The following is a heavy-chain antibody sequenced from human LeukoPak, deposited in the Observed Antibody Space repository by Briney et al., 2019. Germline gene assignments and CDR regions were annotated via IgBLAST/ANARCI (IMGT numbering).Heavy chain of an antibody. V-gene: IGHV3-43D*03. CDR3: AKDRRRNHAFDI. J-gene: IGHJ3*02. Sequence: GSLRLSCAASGFTFDDYAMHWVRQAPGKGLEWVSLISWDGGSTYYADSVKGRFTISRDNSKNSLYLQMNSLRTEDTALYYCAKDRRRNHAFDIWGQGTMVTVSS. CDR1: GFTFDDYA. D-gene: IGHD1-14*01. CDR2: ISWDGGST.